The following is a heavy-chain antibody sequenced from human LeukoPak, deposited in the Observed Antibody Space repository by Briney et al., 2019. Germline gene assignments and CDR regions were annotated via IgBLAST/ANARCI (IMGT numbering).Heavy chain of an antibody. CDR2: IYSSGST. CDR3: ARVSGSYYYYMDV. D-gene: IGHD1-26*01. CDR1: GGSISNYY. Sequence: SETLSLTCTVSGGSISNYYWSWIRQPPGKGLEWIGYIYSSGSTNYNPSLKSRVTISVDTSKNQFSLKLSSVTAADTAVYYCARVSGSYYYYMDVWGKGTTVTVSS. J-gene: IGHJ6*03. V-gene: IGHV4-59*01.